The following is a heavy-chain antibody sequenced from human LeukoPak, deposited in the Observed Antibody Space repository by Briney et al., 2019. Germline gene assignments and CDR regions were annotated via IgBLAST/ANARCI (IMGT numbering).Heavy chain of an antibody. J-gene: IGHJ4*02. V-gene: IGHV4-59*08. CDR1: GGSISSYY. D-gene: IGHD5-12*01. Sequence: KASETLSLTCTVSGGSISSYYWSWIRQPPGKGLEWIGYIYYSGSTNYSPSLKSRVTISVDTSKNQFSLKLSSVTAADTAVYYCARQGYSAYEILDYWGQGTLVTVSS. CDR3: ARQGYSAYEILDY. CDR2: IYYSGST.